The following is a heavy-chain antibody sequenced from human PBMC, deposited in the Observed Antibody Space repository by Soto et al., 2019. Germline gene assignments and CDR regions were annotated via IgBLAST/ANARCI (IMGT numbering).Heavy chain of an antibody. CDR3: ARRYGYYFDY. D-gene: IGHD4-17*01. Sequence: QVQLQESGPGLVKPSETLSLTCTVSGGSISSYYWSWIRQPPGKGLEWIGYIYYSGSTNYNPSLESRVTISVDTSTNQVSLKLSSVTAADTAVYYCARRYGYYFDYWGQGTLVTVSS. CDR2: IYYSGST. V-gene: IGHV4-59*08. CDR1: GGSISSYY. J-gene: IGHJ4*02.